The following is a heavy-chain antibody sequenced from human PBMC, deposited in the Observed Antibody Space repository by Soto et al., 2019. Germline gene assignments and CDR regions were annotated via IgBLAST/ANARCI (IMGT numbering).Heavy chain of an antibody. V-gene: IGHV3-23*01. CDR3: ATLPAAPSYYYYYYRMAV. Sequence: GGALRLSCGGSGVTFNSYAMRCARQGPGKGLEWVSAISGSGGSTYYADSVKGRFTISRDNSKNTLYLQMNSLRAEDTAVYYCATLPAAPSYYYYYYRMAVRGQGTTVTVSS. D-gene: IGHD2-2*01. CDR1: GVTFNSYA. J-gene: IGHJ6*02. CDR2: ISGSGGST.